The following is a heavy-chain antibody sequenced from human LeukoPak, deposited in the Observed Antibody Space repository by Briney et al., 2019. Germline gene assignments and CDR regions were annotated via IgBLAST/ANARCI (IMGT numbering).Heavy chain of an antibody. D-gene: IGHD4-23*01. CDR3: ARYGGHFYFDY. Sequence: HPGGSLRLSCAASGFTFSSYEMNWVRQAPGKGLEWVSYISSSGSTIYYADSVKGRFTISRDSAKNSLYLQMNSLRAEDTAVYYCARYGGHFYFDYWGQGTLVTVSS. V-gene: IGHV3-48*03. J-gene: IGHJ4*02. CDR2: ISSSGSTI. CDR1: GFTFSSYE.